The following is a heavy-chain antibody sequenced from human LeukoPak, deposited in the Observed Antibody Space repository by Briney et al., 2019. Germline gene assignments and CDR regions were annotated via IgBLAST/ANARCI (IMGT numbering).Heavy chain of an antibody. Sequence: GGSLRLSCAASGFTFDDYAMHWVRQAPGKGLEWVSGISWNSGSIGYADSVKGRFTISRDNAKNSLYLQMNSLRAEDTAVYYCARYSSSWGLRGRDFDYWGQGTLVTVSS. CDR1: GFTFDDYA. D-gene: IGHD6-13*01. J-gene: IGHJ4*02. V-gene: IGHV3-9*01. CDR2: ISWNSGSI. CDR3: ARYSSSWGLRGRDFDY.